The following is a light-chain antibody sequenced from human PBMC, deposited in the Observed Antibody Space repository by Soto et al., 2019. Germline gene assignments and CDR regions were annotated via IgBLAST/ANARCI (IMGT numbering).Light chain of an antibody. V-gene: IGKV3-15*01. CDR3: QHFGGTTFT. J-gene: IGKJ5*01. Sequence: EIVMTQSPVTLSVSPGERATLSCRASQSVSRKLFLYQHKPGQAPRLLLYDTSTRATGIPARFSGSGSGTHFTLTISRLEPGDFAVYYCQHFGGTTFTFGQGTLLEI. CDR2: DTS. CDR1: QSVSRK.